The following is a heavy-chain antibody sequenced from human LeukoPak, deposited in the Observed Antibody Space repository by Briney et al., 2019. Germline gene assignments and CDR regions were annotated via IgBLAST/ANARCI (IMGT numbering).Heavy chain of an antibody. CDR3: ARDRPPQYYYDSSGYYSFHYYGMDV. Sequence: PGGSLRLSCAASGFTFSSYVMHWVRQAPGEGLEWVADISYDGSNTYYADSVQGRFTISRDNSKNTLYLQMNSLRAEDTAVYYCARDRPPQYYYDSSGYYSFHYYGMDVWGQGTTVTVSS. CDR2: ISYDGSNT. J-gene: IGHJ6*02. D-gene: IGHD3-22*01. CDR1: GFTFSSYV. V-gene: IGHV3-30*14.